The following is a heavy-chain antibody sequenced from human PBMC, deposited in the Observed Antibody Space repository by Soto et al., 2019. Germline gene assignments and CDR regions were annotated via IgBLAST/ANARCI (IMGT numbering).Heavy chain of an antibody. Sequence: ASVKVSCKASGYTFTSYAMHWVRQAPGQRLEWMGWINAGNGNTKYSQKFQGRVTITRDTSASTAYMELSSLRSEDTAVYYCARDLDDGDCGAFDIWGQGTMVTVSS. CDR1: GYTFTSYA. J-gene: IGHJ3*02. CDR2: INAGNGNT. CDR3: ARDLDDGDCGAFDI. D-gene: IGHD4-17*01. V-gene: IGHV1-3*01.